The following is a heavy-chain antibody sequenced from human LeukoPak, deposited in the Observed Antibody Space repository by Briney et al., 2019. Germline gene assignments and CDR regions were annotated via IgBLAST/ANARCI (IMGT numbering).Heavy chain of an antibody. CDR2: IRYDGSNK. Sequence: PGGSLRLSCAASGFTFSSYGMHWVRQAPGKGLEWVAFIRYDGSNKYYADSVKGRFTISRDNSKNTLYLQMNSLRAEDTAVYYCARDQVGATVIDYWGQGTLVTVSS. CDR1: GFTFSSYG. V-gene: IGHV3-30*02. D-gene: IGHD1-26*01. CDR3: ARDQVGATVIDY. J-gene: IGHJ4*02.